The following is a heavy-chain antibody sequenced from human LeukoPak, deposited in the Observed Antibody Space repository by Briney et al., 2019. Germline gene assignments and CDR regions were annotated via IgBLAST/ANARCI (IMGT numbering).Heavy chain of an antibody. V-gene: IGHV1-2*02. Sequence: ASVKVSCKASGYTFIGYYMHWVRQAPGQGLEYMGWINPGSGETNYALKFQGRVTMTRDTSISTAYMELSRLRSDDTAVYYCAKVIEGAVALHYWGQGTLVTVSS. CDR1: GYTFIGYY. CDR3: AKVIEGAVALHY. D-gene: IGHD6-19*01. J-gene: IGHJ4*02. CDR2: INPGSGET.